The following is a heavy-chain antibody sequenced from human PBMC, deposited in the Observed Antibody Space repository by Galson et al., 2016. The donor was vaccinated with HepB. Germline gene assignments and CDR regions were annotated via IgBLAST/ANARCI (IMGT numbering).Heavy chain of an antibody. CDR2: ISPSTTHI. Sequence: LRLSCAASGFTFSNYYMSWIRQAPGKGLEWVAYISPSTTHIDYADSVMGRFTVSRDNAKNSLYLQMNSLGAEDTAVYYCASPSGRYSVHTFDLWGQGTMVTVSS. J-gene: IGHJ3*01. V-gene: IGHV3-11*06. CDR1: GFTFSNYY. CDR3: ASPSGRYSVHTFDL. D-gene: IGHD1-26*01.